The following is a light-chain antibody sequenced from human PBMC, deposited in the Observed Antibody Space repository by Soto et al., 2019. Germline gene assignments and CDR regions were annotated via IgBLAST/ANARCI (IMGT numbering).Light chain of an antibody. Sequence: EIVLTQSPGTLSLSPGERATLSCRASQSVSSRSLAWYQQKPGQAPRLLIYAASSRATGIPDSFSGGGSGTDFALPISRLEPEDFAVYYCQHYSNSRWTFGQGAKV. V-gene: IGKV3-20*01. CDR1: QSVSSRS. CDR2: AAS. CDR3: QHYSNSRWT. J-gene: IGKJ1*01.